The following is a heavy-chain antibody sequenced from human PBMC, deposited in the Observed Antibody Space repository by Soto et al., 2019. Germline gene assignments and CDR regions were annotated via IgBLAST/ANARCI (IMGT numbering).Heavy chain of an antibody. CDR1: GGSISSYY. V-gene: IGHV4-4*07. J-gene: IGHJ6*02. CDR2: IYTSGST. Sequence: SETLSLTFTVSGGSISSYYWSWILQPALRVLDWSGRIYTSGSTNYNPSLKSRVTMSLDTSKNQFSLKLISVTAADTAVYYCARASGYSYGYEDYYYYYYGMDVWGQGTTVTVSS. D-gene: IGHD5-18*01. CDR3: ARASGYSYGYEDYYYYYYGMDV.